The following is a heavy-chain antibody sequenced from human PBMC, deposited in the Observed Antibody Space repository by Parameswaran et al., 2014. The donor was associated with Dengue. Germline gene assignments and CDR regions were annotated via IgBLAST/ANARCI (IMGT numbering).Heavy chain of an antibody. V-gene: IGHV1-2*02. Sequence: WVRQAPGQGLEWMGWINPNSGGTNYAQKFQGRVTMTRDTSISTAYMELSRLRSDDTAVYYCAKNSYGYKYVYWGQGTLVTVSS. J-gene: IGHJ4*02. CDR3: AKNSYGYKYVY. D-gene: IGHD5-18*01. CDR2: INPNSGGT.